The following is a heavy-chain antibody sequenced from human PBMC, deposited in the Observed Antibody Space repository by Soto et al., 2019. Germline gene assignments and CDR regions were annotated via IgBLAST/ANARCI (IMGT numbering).Heavy chain of an antibody. CDR1: GFTFSNYW. CDR2: INSDGSVS. CDR3: ARGDCLGGPCYSLAGSFYYYMDV. Sequence: EVQLVESGGGLVQPGGSLRLSCAASGFTFSNYWMYWVRQAPGKGLVWVSRINSDGSVSSYADSVQGRLTISRYNVKNSLYLLMDSLRAEDSSVYYFARGDCLGGPCYSLAGSFYYYMDVWGKGTMVTVFS. J-gene: IGHJ6*03. V-gene: IGHV3-74*01. D-gene: IGHD2-15*01.